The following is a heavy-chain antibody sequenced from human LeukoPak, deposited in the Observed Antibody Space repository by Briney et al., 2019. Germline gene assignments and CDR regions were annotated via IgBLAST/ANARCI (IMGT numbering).Heavy chain of an antibody. D-gene: IGHD4/OR15-4a*01. CDR1: GFTFNNYA. CDR2: ISGSDAGT. Sequence: GGSLRLSCAASGFTFNNYAMSWVRQAPGKGLEWVSAISGSDAGTYYADSVKGRFTISRDNAKNTLYLQMNSLRAEDTAVYYCARDGAYLAFDIWGQGTMVTVSS. CDR3: ARDGAYLAFDI. V-gene: IGHV3-23*01. J-gene: IGHJ3*02.